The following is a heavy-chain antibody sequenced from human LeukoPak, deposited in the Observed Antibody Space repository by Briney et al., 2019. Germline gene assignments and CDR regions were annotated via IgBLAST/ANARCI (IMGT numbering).Heavy chain of an antibody. CDR3: ARGVGATPPDYYYYYYMDV. Sequence: GGSLRLSCAASGFTFSSYSMNWVRQAPGKGLEWVSSISSSSSYIYYADSVKGRFTISRDNAKNSLYLQMNSLRAEDTAVSYCARGVGATPPDYYYYYYMDVWGKGTTVTVSS. CDR2: ISSSSSYI. CDR1: GFTFSSYS. J-gene: IGHJ6*03. V-gene: IGHV3-21*01. D-gene: IGHD1-26*01.